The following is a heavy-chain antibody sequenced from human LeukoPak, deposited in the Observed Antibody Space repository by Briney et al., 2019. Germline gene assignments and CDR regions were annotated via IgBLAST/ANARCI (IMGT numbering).Heavy chain of an antibody. D-gene: IGHD6-19*01. Sequence: PSETLSLTCAVYGGSFSGYYWSWIRQPPGKGLEWIGEINHSGSTNYNPSLKSRVTISVDTSKNQFSLKLNSVTAADTAVYYCARPYDSGWYGGFGYWGQGTLVTVSS. CDR3: ARPYDSGWYGGFGY. CDR2: INHSGST. V-gene: IGHV4-34*01. CDR1: GGSFSGYY. J-gene: IGHJ4*02.